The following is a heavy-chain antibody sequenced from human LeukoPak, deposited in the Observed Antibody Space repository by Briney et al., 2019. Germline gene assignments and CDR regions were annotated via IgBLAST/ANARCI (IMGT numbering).Heavy chain of an antibody. J-gene: IGHJ4*02. CDR1: GGSISGYY. V-gene: IGHV4-59*01. D-gene: IGHD6-19*01. CDR3: ARASAVAGNFDY. CDR2: IYYSGST. Sequence: KPSETLSLTCTVSGGSISGYYWSWIRQPPGKGLEWIGFIYYSGSTEYNPSLKSRVTISVDTSKNQFSLKLSSVTAADTAVYYWARASAVAGNFDYWGQGTLVTVSS.